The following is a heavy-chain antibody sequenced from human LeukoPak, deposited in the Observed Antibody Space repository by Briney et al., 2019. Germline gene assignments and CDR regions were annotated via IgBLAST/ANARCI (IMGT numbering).Heavy chain of an antibody. V-gene: IGHV1-46*03. Sequence: ASVKVSCKASGGTFSSYAISWVRQAPGQGLEWMGIINPSGGSTSYAQKFQGRVTMTRDTSTSTVYMELSSLRSEDTAVYYCARDIEAGRDYDILTGYADYWGQGTLVTVSS. CDR1: GGTFSSYA. CDR3: ARDIEAGRDYDILTGYADY. J-gene: IGHJ4*02. D-gene: IGHD3-9*01. CDR2: INPSGGST.